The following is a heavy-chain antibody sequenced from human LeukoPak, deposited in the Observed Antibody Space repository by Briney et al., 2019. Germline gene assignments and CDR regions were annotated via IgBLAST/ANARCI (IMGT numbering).Heavy chain of an antibody. J-gene: IGHJ3*02. CDR3: ARDGYSSGWGLAFDI. D-gene: IGHD6-19*01. V-gene: IGHV4-59*01. CDR1: GGSISSYY. Sequence: SETLSLTCTVSGGSISSYYWSWIRQPPGKGLEGIGYIYYSGSTNYNPSLKSRVTISVDTSKNQFSLKLSSVTAADTAVYYCARDGYSSGWGLAFDIWGQGTMVTVSS. CDR2: IYYSGST.